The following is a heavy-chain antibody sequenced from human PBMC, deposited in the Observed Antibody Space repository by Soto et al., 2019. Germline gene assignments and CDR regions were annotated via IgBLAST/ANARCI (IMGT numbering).Heavy chain of an antibody. CDR1: GYTFTSYG. D-gene: IGHD5-12*01. V-gene: IGHV1-18*01. CDR2: INADDGNT. Sequence: ASVKVSCKASGYTFTSYGISWVRQAPGQGLEWMGWINADDGNTKYAQKLQGRVTMTTDTSTDTAYMELSGLRSEDTAVYYCARYGGYEGLRFDPWGQGTLVTVSS. CDR3: ARYGGYEGLRFDP. J-gene: IGHJ5*02.